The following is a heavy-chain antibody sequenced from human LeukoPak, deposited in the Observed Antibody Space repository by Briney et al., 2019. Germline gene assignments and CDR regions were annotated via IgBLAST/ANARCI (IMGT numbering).Heavy chain of an antibody. CDR1: GGSITNYY. CDR2: IYYSGST. CDR3: ARSHYGDYGWFDP. J-gene: IGHJ5*02. V-gene: IGHV4-59*08. Sequence: SETLSLTCTVSGGSITNYYWNWIRQPPGKGLEWIGYIYYSGSTNYNPSLKSRVTISVDTSKNQFSLKLSSVTAADTAVYYCARSHYGDYGWFDPWGQGTLVTVSS. D-gene: IGHD4-17*01.